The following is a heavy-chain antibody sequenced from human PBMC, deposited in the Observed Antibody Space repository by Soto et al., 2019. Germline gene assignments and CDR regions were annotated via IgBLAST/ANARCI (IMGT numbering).Heavy chain of an antibody. Sequence: SETLSLTCTFSGSSIIGYYWTWIRQSPERGLEWIGYIHYSGSANYNPSLNSRLTMSVDRSKSQFSMKLASVTAADTAVYYCVRGVGGSGLNWFDPWGQGTLVTVSS. D-gene: IGHD6-19*01. V-gene: IGHV4-59*12. J-gene: IGHJ5*02. CDR2: IHYSGSA. CDR3: VRGVGGSGLNWFDP. CDR1: GSSIIGYY.